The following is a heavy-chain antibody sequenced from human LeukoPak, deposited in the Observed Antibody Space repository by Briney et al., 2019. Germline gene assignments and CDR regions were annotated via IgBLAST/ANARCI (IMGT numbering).Heavy chain of an antibody. CDR3: ARVRYCDY. J-gene: IGHJ4*02. CDR2: IYGSAGTT. CDR1: GFTFSSYA. D-gene: IGHD1-14*01. Sequence: GGSLRLSCAVSGFTFSSYAMSWVRQAPGKGLEWVSCIYGSAGTTQYADSVKGRFTISRDNAKNTLYLQMNSLRAEDTAVYYCARVRYCDYWGQGTLVTVSS. V-gene: IGHV3-23*01.